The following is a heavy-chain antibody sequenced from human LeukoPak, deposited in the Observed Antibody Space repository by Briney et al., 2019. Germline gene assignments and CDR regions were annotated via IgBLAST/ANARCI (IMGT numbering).Heavy chain of an antibody. V-gene: IGHV3-15*01. D-gene: IGHD4-23*01. CDR3: TSSIRGNGGFDY. CDR2: IKNKSEGEIT. J-gene: IGHJ4*02. CDR1: GFIFTNAG. Sequence: GGSLRLSCAASGFIFTNAGMNWVCQAQGKGLGWVGRIKNKSEGEITDYAAPVKGTFTISRDDSKNTLYLQMNSLKTEDTAVYYCTSSIRGNGGFDYWGQGTLVTVSS.